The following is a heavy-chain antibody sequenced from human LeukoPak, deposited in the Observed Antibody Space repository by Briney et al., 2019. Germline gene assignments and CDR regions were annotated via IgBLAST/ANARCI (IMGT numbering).Heavy chain of an antibody. Sequence: GASVKVSCKASGYTFTGYYMHWVRQAPGQGLEWMGGIIPIFGSTNYAQKFQDRVTITADESTSTAYMELSSLRSEDTAVYYCARELSDDLTMIASRAYYGMDVWGQGTTVTVSS. CDR3: ARELSDDLTMIASRAYYGMDV. CDR1: GYTFTGYY. V-gene: IGHV1-69*01. D-gene: IGHD3-22*01. CDR2: IIPIFGST. J-gene: IGHJ6*02.